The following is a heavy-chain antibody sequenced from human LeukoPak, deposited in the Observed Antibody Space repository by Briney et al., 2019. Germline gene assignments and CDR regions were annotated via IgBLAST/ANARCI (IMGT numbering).Heavy chain of an antibody. V-gene: IGHV1-2*02. CDR2: INPNSGGT. Sequence: ASVKVSCKASGYTLTGYYMHWVRQALGQGLEWMGWINPNSGGTNYAQKFQGRVTMTRDTSISTAYMELSRLRSDDTAVYYCARDRWLGDSSGVFDYRGQGTLVTVSS. J-gene: IGHJ4*02. CDR3: ARDRWLGDSSGVFDY. CDR1: GYTLTGYY. D-gene: IGHD3-22*01.